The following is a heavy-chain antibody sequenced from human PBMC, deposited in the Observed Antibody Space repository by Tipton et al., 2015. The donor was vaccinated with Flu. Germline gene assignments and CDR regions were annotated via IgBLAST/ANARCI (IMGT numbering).Heavy chain of an antibody. CDR1: GGSISSYY. J-gene: IGHJ4*02. Sequence: TLSLTCAVSGGSISSYYWSWIRQPPGKRLEWIGYAYYSGTTNYNPSLKSRVTISVDTSKTQLSLKLSSVTAADTAVYYCARDVAAVPAAIRDWGQGTLVTVSS. CDR2: AYYSGTT. CDR3: ARDVAAVPAAIRD. D-gene: IGHD2-2*01. V-gene: IGHV4-59*01.